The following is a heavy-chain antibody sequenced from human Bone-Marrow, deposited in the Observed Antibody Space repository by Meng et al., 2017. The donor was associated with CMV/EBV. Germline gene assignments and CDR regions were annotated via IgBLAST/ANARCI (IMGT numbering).Heavy chain of an antibody. D-gene: IGHD1-7*01. CDR1: GGTFSSYA. V-gene: IGHV1-69*05. CDR3: ARESLELRMFDY. J-gene: IGHJ4*02. Sequence: CKDSGGTFSSYAISWVRQAPGQGLEWMGGIIPIFGTANYAQKFQGRVTITTDESTSTAYMELSSLRSEDTAVYYCARESLELRMFDYWGQGTLVTISS. CDR2: IIPIFGTA.